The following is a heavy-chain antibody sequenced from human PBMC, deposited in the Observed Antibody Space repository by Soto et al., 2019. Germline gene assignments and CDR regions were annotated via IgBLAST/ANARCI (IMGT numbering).Heavy chain of an antibody. CDR2: IWHDGSTK. CDR3: ARFFASGSFLFDP. V-gene: IGHV3-33*01. CDR1: GFTFSTSG. J-gene: IGHJ5*02. D-gene: IGHD3-10*01. Sequence: GGSLRLSCAASGFTFSTSGMHWVRQAPGKGLEWVALIWHDGSTKYYADSVKGRFTISRDNSKNTLYLQMNTLRAEDTALYSCARFFASGSFLFDPWGQGTLVTSPQ.